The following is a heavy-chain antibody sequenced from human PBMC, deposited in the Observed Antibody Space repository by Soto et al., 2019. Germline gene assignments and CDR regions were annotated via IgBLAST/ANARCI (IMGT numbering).Heavy chain of an antibody. D-gene: IGHD4-17*01. V-gene: IGHV4-59*08. CDR2: IYYSGSA. CDR1: GGSISTYY. CDR3: ARHIYGDHDYFDS. J-gene: IGHJ4*02. Sequence: QVQLQESGPGLVKPSETLSLTCTVSGGSISTYYWSWIRQPPGKGLEWIGWIYYSGSASSNPFLNGRVTMSVDTSKNQFSLKLSSVTATDTAMYFCARHIYGDHDYFDSWGQGTLVTVSS.